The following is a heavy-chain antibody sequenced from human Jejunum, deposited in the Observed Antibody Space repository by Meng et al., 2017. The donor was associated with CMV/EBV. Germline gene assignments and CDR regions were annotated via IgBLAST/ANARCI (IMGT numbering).Heavy chain of an antibody. CDR2: IRYDGSNK. CDR3: AKSSGWLADS. Sequence: QVQPVGAGGGVVQPGGSLRLSCAASGFTFSSYGMHWARQAPGKGLEWVTFIRYDGSNKYCGDSVKGRFTISRDNSKNTLYLQMNSLRAEDTAVYYCAKSSGWLADSWGQGTLVTVSS. D-gene: IGHD6-19*01. V-gene: IGHV3-30*02. J-gene: IGHJ4*02. CDR1: GFTFSSYG.